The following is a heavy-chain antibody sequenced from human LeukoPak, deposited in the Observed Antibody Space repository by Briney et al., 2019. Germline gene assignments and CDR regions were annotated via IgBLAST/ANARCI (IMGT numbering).Heavy chain of an antibody. J-gene: IGHJ6*03. D-gene: IGHD3-22*01. CDR2: IYTSGST. CDR1: SGSVSSDY. Sequence: PSETLSLTCTVSSGSVSSDYWSWIRQPAGEGLEWIGRIYTSGSTNYNPSLKSRVTMSVDTSKNQFSLKLSSVTAADTAVYYCASSNYYDSSGYYYYMDVWGKGTTVTVSS. CDR3: ASSNYYDSSGYYYYMDV. V-gene: IGHV4-4*07.